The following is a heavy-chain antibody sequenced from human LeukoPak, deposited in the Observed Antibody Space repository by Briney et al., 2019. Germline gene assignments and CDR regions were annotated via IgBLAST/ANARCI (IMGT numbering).Heavy chain of an antibody. CDR3: ARALFYSSGWYY. V-gene: IGHV3-53*01. CDR2: IYSGGST. D-gene: IGHD6-19*01. Sequence: GGCPRLSRAAPGFTVSSNYISWVRQAPGKGLEWGSVIYSGGSTYYADSAKGRFTISRDNSKNTLYLQMDSLRAEDTGVYYCARALFYSSGWYYWGQGTLVTVSS. CDR1: GFTVSSNY. J-gene: IGHJ4*02.